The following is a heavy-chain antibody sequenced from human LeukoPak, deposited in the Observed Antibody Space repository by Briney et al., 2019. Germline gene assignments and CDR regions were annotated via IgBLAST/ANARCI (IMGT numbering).Heavy chain of an antibody. CDR2: IRYDGSNK. CDR1: GFTFSSYG. CDR3: AKDRQSWTSYGNGGDY. D-gene: IGHD2-2*01. V-gene: IGHV3-30*02. J-gene: IGHJ4*02. Sequence: GGSLRLSCAASGFTFSSYGMHWVRQAPGKGLEWVAFIRYDGSNKYYADSVKGRFTISRDSSKNTVYPQMNSLRAEDTAVYYCAKDRQSWTSYGNGGDYWGQGTLVTVSS.